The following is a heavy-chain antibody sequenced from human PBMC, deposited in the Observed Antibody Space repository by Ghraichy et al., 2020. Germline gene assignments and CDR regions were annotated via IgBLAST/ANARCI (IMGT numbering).Heavy chain of an antibody. V-gene: IGHV3-7*01. CDR2: IKKDGSEK. CDR1: GFISSGYW. Sequence: GGSLRLSCAASGFISSGYWMTWVRQAPGKGPEWVANIKKDGSEKYYVDSVKGRFTISRDNAKNSLYLQMNSLRAEDTAVYYCARDLGGGWYFDYWGQGALVTVSS. J-gene: IGHJ4*02. D-gene: IGHD6-19*01. CDR3: ARDLGGGWYFDY.